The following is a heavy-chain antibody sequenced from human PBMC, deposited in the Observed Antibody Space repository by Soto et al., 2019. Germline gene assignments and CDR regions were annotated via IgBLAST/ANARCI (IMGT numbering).Heavy chain of an antibody. CDR2: INPNGGVT. J-gene: IGHJ6*03. CDR3: ARESGCATATLDYYYFYMDV. CDR1: GDSFNDYY. Sequence: QVQLVQAGAEVRKPGASVTVSCRASGDSFNDYYIHWVRQAPGHGFEWMGWINPNGGVTKYAQKFQGWVSMTRDTSIRTVYMQLSRLRSDDTAVDYCARESGCATATLDYYYFYMDVWCTGTTVTVSS. D-gene: IGHD1-26*01. V-gene: IGHV1-2*04.